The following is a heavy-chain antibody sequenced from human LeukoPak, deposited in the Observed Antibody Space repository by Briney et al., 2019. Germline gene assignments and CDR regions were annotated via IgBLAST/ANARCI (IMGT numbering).Heavy chain of an antibody. D-gene: IGHD5-24*01. CDR3: ARAGMGNFDY. Sequence: GASVKVSCKASGSTFTGYYMQWGRQAPGQGLEWMGWINPNSGGTNYAQKFQGWVTMTRDTSISTAYMELSRLRSDDTAVYYCARAGMGNFDYWGQGTLVTVSS. V-gene: IGHV1-2*04. CDR2: INPNSGGT. CDR1: GSTFTGYY. J-gene: IGHJ4*02.